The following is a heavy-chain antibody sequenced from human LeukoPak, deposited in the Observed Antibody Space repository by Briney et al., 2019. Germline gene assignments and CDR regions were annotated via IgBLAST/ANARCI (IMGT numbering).Heavy chain of an antibody. Sequence: SETLSLTCAAYGGSFTAYYWSWIRQSPGKGLQWIAEVNHRGATNYNPSVKGRVTISVDTSKNQFSLKVTSLTAADTAVYYCARGPTISETGYFDYWGQGTLVTVSS. CDR3: ARGPTISETGYFDY. V-gene: IGHV4-34*01. J-gene: IGHJ4*03. CDR2: VNHRGAT. CDR1: GGSFTAYY. D-gene: IGHD1-1*01.